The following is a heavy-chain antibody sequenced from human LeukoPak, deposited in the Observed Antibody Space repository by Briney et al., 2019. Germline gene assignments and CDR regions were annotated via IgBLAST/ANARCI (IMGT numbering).Heavy chain of an antibody. CDR2: ISDAGYTG. Sequence: PSETLSLTCAVYGGSFSGYYWSWIRQPPGKGLEWVSGISDAGYTGYYADSVKGRFTISRDTFKNILYLQMNNLRAEDSAIYYCAKGTSRYESGGYPDYWGQGTLVTVSS. D-gene: IGHD3-22*01. V-gene: IGHV3-23*01. CDR1: GGSFSGYY. J-gene: IGHJ4*02. CDR3: AKGTSRYESGGYPDY.